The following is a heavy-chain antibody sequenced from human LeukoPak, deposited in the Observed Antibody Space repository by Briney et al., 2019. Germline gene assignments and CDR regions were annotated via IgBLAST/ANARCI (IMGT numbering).Heavy chain of an antibody. V-gene: IGHV3-21*01. CDR3: ARDFGAAGSFDY. CDR1: GFTLSSYS. CDR2: ISSSSSYI. J-gene: IGHJ4*02. D-gene: IGHD6-13*01. Sequence: GGSLRLSCAASGFTLSSYSMNWVRQAPGKGLEWVSSISSSSSYIYYADSVKGRFTISRDNAKNSLYLQMNSLRAEDTAVYYCARDFGAAGSFDYWGQGTLVTVSS.